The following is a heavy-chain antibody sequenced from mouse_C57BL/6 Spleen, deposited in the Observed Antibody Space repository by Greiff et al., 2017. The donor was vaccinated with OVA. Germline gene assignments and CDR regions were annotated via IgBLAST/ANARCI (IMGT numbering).Heavy chain of an antibody. D-gene: IGHD1-1*01. CDR3: ARGYYGSSY. V-gene: IGHV1-50*01. Sequence: QVQLQQSGAELVKPGASVKLSCKASGYTFTSYWMQWVKQRPGQGLEWIGEIDPSDSYTNYNQKFKGKATLTVDTSSSTAYMQLSSLTSEDSAVYYCARGYYGSSYWGQGTTLTVSS. CDR1: GYTFTSYW. J-gene: IGHJ2*01. CDR2: IDPSDSYT.